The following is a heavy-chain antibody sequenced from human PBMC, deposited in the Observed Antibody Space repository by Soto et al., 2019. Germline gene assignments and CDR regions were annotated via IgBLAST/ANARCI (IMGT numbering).Heavy chain of an antibody. CDR1: GFTVSNNY. V-gene: IGHV3-53*01. J-gene: IGHJ5*02. D-gene: IGHD5-12*01. CDR3: ARGANGIDRLDH. CDR2: IYSGGYT. Sequence: GGSLRLSCAVSGFTVSNNYMSWVRQAPGKGLEGVSVIYSGGYTAYGDSVKGRFTISRDNSKNSLYLQMNSLRAADTAIYYCARGANGIDRLDHWGQGAPVTVSS.